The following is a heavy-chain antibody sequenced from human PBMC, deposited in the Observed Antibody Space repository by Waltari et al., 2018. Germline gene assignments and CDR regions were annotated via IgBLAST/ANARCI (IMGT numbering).Heavy chain of an antibody. J-gene: IGHJ4*02. CDR1: GGTFSNSV. Sequence: QVQLVQSGAEVKKPGSSVKVSCKASGGTFSNSVMSLVRQAPGQGLEWMGGIIPIFGTPNYAQKFQGRVTIIADESTSTVYMELSSLRSEDTAVYYCARSYYYDRIGDYPSLGAFDYWGQGTLVSVSS. CDR2: IIPIFGTP. D-gene: IGHD3-22*01. CDR3: ARSYYYDRIGDYPSLGAFDY. V-gene: IGHV1-69*12.